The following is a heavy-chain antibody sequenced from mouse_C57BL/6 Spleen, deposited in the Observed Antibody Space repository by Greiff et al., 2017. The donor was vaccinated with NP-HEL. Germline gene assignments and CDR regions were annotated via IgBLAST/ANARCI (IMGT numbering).Heavy chain of an antibody. CDR2: ISNLAYSI. CDR1: GFTFSDYG. Sequence: EVMLVESGGGLVQPGGSLKLSCAASGFTFSDYGMAWVRQAPRKGPEWVAFISNLAYSIYYADTVTGRFTISRENAKNTLYLEMSSLRSEDTAMYYCARQGDSYGSYWYFDVWGTGTTVTVSS. CDR3: ARQGDSYGSYWYFDV. J-gene: IGHJ1*03. V-gene: IGHV5-15*01. D-gene: IGHD1-1*01.